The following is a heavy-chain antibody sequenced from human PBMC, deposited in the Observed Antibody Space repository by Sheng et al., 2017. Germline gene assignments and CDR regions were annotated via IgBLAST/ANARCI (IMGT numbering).Heavy chain of an antibody. CDR2: IYTSGST. V-gene: IGHV4-4*07. J-gene: IGHJ6*02. D-gene: IGHD2-2*02. CDR3: ARDFVDNYCSSTSCYSHYYYGMDV. Sequence: QVQLQESGPGLVKPSETLSLTCTVSGGSISSYYWSWIRQPAGKGLEWIGRIYTSGSTNYNPSLKSRVTMSVDTSKNQFSLKLSSVTAADTAVYYCARDFVDNYCSSTSCYSHYYYGMDVWDQGP. CDR1: GGSISSYY.